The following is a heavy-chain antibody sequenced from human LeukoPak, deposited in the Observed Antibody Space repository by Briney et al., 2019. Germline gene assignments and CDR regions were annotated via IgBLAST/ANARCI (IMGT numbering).Heavy chain of an antibody. J-gene: IGHJ4*02. D-gene: IGHD2-15*01. CDR3: ARRNRYCSGGSCYGALDY. Sequence: SETLSLTCAVSGGSFSGYYWSWIRQPPGKGLEWIGEINHSGSTNYNPSLKSRVTISVDTSKNQFSLKLSSVTAADTAVYYCARRNRYCSGGSCYGALDYWGQGTLVTVSS. CDR1: GGSFSGYY. V-gene: IGHV4-34*01. CDR2: INHSGST.